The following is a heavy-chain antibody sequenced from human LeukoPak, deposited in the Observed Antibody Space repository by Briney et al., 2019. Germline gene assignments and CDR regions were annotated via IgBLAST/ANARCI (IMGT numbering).Heavy chain of an antibody. D-gene: IGHD2-15*01. CDR1: GGSINVFY. J-gene: IGHJ5*02. Sequence: SETLSLTCTVSGGSINVFYWSWIRQPPGKGLEWIGYIYYSGSTNYNPSLKSRVTISVDTSKNQFSLKLSSVTAADTAVYYCARADCSGGSCYWFDPWGQGTLVTVSS. CDR2: IYYSGST. CDR3: ARADCSGGSCYWFDP. V-gene: IGHV4-59*01.